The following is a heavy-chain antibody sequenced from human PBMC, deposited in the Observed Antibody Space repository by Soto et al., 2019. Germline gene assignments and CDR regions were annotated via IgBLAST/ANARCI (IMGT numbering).Heavy chain of an antibody. D-gene: IGHD3-10*01. V-gene: IGHV1-18*01. CDR3: ARDSIVWFGETNHPDY. CDR2: ISAYNGNT. CDR1: GYTFTSYG. J-gene: IGHJ4*02. Sequence: QVQLVQSGAEVKKPGASVKVSCKASGYTFTSYGISWVRQAPGQGLEWMGWISAYNGNTNYAQKLQGRVTMTTDTSPSKAYMEQKSLRSDDTAVYYCARDSIVWFGETNHPDYWGQGTLVTVSS.